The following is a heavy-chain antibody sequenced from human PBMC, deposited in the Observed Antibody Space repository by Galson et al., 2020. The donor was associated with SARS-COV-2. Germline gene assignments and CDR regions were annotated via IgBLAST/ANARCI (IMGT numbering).Heavy chain of an antibody. CDR3: ARDRITIFGPFKGGMDV. J-gene: IGHJ6*02. D-gene: IGHD3-3*01. Sequence: ASVKVSCKSSGYSFTSFGISWVRQAPGQGLQWMGWISPYDVDKKYAQKFQGRVTMTIDRSTSTVYLEVKSLRSDDTAVYYCARDRITIFGPFKGGMDVWGQGTTVTVSS. CDR2: ISPYDVDK. V-gene: IGHV1-18*01. CDR1: GYSFTSFG.